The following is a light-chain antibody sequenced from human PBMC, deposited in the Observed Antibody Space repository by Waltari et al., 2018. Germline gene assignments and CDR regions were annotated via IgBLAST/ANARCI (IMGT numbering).Light chain of an antibody. V-gene: IGLV2-14*03. J-gene: IGLJ3*02. CDR2: DVI. CDR1: SSDIDTYEY. Sequence: QSALTQPASVSGSPGQSITISCTGSSSDIDTYEYVSWYQQHSDRAPKLIIYDVINRPSGVSCRFAGSKSGNTASRTISGPHPDDEADYYCGSFRSQSSWVFGPGTKVTV. CDR3: GSFRSQSSWV.